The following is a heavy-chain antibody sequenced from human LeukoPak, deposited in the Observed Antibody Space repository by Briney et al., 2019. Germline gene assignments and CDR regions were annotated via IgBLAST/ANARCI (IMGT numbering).Heavy chain of an antibody. CDR2: ISGSGGST. CDR3: AIRAGEEDAFDI. Sequence: GGSLRLSCSASGFTFSSYAMSWVRQAPGKGLEWVSAISGSGGSTYYADSVKGRFTISRDNSKNTLYLQMNSLRAEDTAVYYCAIRAGEEDAFDIWGQGTMVTVSS. J-gene: IGHJ3*02. CDR1: GFTFSSYA. D-gene: IGHD3-10*01. V-gene: IGHV3-23*01.